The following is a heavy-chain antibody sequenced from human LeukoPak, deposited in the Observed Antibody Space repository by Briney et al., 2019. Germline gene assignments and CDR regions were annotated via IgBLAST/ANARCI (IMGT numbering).Heavy chain of an antibody. CDR3: ALEENSEGITMVSY. J-gene: IGHJ4*02. CDR2: IIPIFGTA. D-gene: IGHD3-10*01. V-gene: IGHV1-69*05. CDR1: GGTFSSYA. Sequence: ASVKVSCKASGGTFSSYAISWVRQAPGQGLEWMGGIIPIFGTANYAQKFQGRVTITTDESTSTAYMEPSSLRSEDTAVYYCALEENSEGITMVSYWGQGTLVTVSS.